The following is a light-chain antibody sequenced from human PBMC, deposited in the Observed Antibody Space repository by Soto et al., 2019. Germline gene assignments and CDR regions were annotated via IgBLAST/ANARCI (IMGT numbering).Light chain of an antibody. CDR1: QNVYNN. CDR3: QQCRYRPVT. J-gene: IGKJ4*02. V-gene: IGKV3-15*01. Sequence: EIAMTQSPATLSVSPGEGATLSCKASQNVYNNLAWYQQSRGQPPRLLIYDATTRATGIAARFSGSGYGTEFTLTISRRQSEDFAGYVGQQCRYRPVTFGGGTKVEIK. CDR2: DAT.